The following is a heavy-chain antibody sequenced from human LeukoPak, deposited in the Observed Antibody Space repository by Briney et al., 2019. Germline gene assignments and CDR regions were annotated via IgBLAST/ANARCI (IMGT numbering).Heavy chain of an antibody. Sequence: GGSLRLSCAASGFTLSSYEMNWVRQAPGKGLEWISYISSSGSTIYYADSVKGRFTISRDNAKNSLYLQMNSLRAEDTAVYYCAGDSIAAAGFDYWGQGTLVTVSS. V-gene: IGHV3-48*03. J-gene: IGHJ4*02. CDR2: ISSSGSTI. CDR1: GFTLSSYE. CDR3: AGDSIAAAGFDY. D-gene: IGHD6-13*01.